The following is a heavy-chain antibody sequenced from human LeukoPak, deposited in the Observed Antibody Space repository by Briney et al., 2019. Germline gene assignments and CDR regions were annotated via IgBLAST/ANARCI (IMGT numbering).Heavy chain of an antibody. CDR1: GGTFSSYA. D-gene: IGHD2-2*01. J-gene: IGHJ5*02. V-gene: IGHV1-69*04. CDR2: IIPIFGIA. CDR3: ARPQGGCSNTSCPIDNWFDP. Sequence: SVKVSCKASGGTFSSYAISWVRQAPGQGLEWMGRIIPIFGIANYAQKFQGRVTITADKSTSTAYMELSSLRSEDTAVYYCARPQGGCSNTSCPIDNWFDPWGQGTLVTVSS.